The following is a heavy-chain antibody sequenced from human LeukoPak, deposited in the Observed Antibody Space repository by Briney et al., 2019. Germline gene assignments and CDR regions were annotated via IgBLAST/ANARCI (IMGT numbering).Heavy chain of an antibody. CDR1: GGSFSGYY. D-gene: IGHD5-12*01. Sequence: SETLSPTCAVCGGSFSGYYWSCIRQPPGKGLGWIGTTNQSGSTSYNSSLKSRVTISVDTSRNQFSLKLRSVTAADTAVYYCARVGSGCFDYWGQGALVTVSS. CDR2: TNQSGST. CDR3: ARVGSGCFDY. J-gene: IGHJ4*02. V-gene: IGHV4-34*01.